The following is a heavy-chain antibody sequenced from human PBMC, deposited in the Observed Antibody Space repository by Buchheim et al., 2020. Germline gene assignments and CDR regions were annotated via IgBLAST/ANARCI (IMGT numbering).Heavy chain of an antibody. J-gene: IGHJ4*02. Sequence: VQLQESGPGLVKPSQTLSLTCTFSGGSISRGGYYWSWIRQPPGKGLEWIGYIYYSGSTYYNPAPKSRVTISVNTSTNQFSLKLSSVTAADTAVYYCARFHRLVVTPPFDYYFDYWGQGTL. CDR3: ARFHRLVVTPPFDYYFDY. D-gene: IGHD4-23*01. V-gene: IGHV4-31*03. CDR2: IYYSGST. CDR1: GGSISRGGYY.